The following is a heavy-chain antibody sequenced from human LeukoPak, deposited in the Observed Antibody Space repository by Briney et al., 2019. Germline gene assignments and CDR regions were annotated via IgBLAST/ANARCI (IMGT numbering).Heavy chain of an antibody. CDR1: GFTFSNHW. D-gene: IGHD7-27*01. CDR2: INTDGSDT. J-gene: IGHJ4*02. CDR3: ARNNWGIDD. V-gene: IGHV3-74*01. Sequence: GGSLRLSCAASGFTFSNHWMHWVRQVSGKGLVWVSRINTDGSDTSYAGSVEGRFTISRDNARNTLYLQMKSLRPEDTAVYYCARNNWGIDDWSQRTLVTVSS.